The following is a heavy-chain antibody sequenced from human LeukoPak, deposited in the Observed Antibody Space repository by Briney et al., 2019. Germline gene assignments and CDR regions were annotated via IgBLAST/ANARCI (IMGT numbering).Heavy chain of an antibody. CDR1: GFTFTSYA. D-gene: IGHD2-8*01. V-gene: IGHV3-23*01. CDR2: VSGTGITT. J-gene: IGHJ4*02. Sequence: GGSLRLSCAASGFTFTSYAMSWVRQAPGKGLEWVSSVSGTGITTYYADSVKGRFTVSRDNSKDTVHLQMNSLRGEDTAVYYCAKELMGFDYWGQGSLVTVSS. CDR3: AKELMGFDY.